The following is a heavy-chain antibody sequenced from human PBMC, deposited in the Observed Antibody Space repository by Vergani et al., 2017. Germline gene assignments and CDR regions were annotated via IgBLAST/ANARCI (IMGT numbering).Heavy chain of an antibody. CDR1: GITFTNFA. J-gene: IGHJ4*02. V-gene: IGHV3-23*04. CDR2: ISGSGGFT. D-gene: IGHD3-22*01. Sequence: LVESGGGLVQPGGSLRLSCAASGITFTNFAMTLVRQAPGEGLEWVSGISGSGGFTYYADSVKGRFTISRDNSKNTMFLQMNNLRAEDTAVYYCAKDNVPGYYDSSVYCDYWGQGTLVTVSS. CDR3: AKDNVPGYYDSSVYCDY.